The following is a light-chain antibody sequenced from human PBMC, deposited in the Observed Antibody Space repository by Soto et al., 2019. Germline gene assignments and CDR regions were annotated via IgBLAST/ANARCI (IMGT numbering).Light chain of an antibody. Sequence: DIQLTQSPSTLSASVGDRATITCRASQSISSWLAWYQQKPGKAPKLLVYKASSLESGVTSRFSGSGSGTEFTLTISTLQPDDFATYSCQQYEAYPLTFGGGTKVEI. J-gene: IGKJ4*01. CDR1: QSISSW. CDR2: KAS. V-gene: IGKV1-5*03. CDR3: QQYEAYPLT.